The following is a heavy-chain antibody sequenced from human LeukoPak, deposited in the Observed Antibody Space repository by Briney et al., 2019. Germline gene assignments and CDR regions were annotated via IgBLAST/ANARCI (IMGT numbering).Heavy chain of an antibody. J-gene: IGHJ4*02. Sequence: ASVKVSCKASGYTFTGHYMHWVRQAPGQGLEWMGWIDPNGGGTKYAQNFQGRVTMARDTSISTAYMELSRLTSDDTAVYYCARGGGLAAAGTRFDYWGQGTLVTVSS. CDR3: ARGGGLAAAGTRFDY. V-gene: IGHV1-2*02. CDR2: IDPNGGGT. CDR1: GYTFTGHY. D-gene: IGHD6-13*01.